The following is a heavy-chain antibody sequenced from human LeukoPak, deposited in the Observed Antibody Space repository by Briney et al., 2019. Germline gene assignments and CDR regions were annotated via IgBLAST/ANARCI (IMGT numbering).Heavy chain of an antibody. Sequence: ASVKVSCKASGYTFTDYYMHWVRQAPGQGLEWMGWINPKTGGTHYAQRFQGRVTMTRDTSIRTVYMELSRLRSDDTAVYFCARLKIQVFLDYSNYGMDVWGQGTTVTVSS. CDR2: INPKTGGT. CDR1: GYTFTDYY. D-gene: IGHD5-18*01. J-gene: IGHJ6*02. V-gene: IGHV1-2*02. CDR3: ARLKIQVFLDYSNYGMDV.